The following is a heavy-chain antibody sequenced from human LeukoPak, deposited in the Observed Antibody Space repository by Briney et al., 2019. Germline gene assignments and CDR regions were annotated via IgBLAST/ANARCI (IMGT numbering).Heavy chain of an antibody. J-gene: IGHJ6*03. CDR1: GGSISSYY. CDR3: ARRRTYSSSWADYYYYMDV. CDR2: ISTSGST. V-gene: IGHV4-4*07. D-gene: IGHD6-13*01. Sequence: PSETLSLTCTVSGGSISSYYWSWIRQPAGKGLEWIGRISTSGSTNYNPSLKSRVTMSVDTSKNQFSLKLSSVTAADTAVYYCARRRTYSSSWADYYYYMDVWGKGTTVTISS.